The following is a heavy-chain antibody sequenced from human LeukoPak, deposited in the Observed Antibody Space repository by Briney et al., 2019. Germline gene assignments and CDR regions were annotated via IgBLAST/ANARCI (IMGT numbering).Heavy chain of an antibody. D-gene: IGHD4-17*01. CDR3: ARDPHYGDYVV. Sequence: GGSLRLSCAASGFTFSSYEMNWVRQTPGKGLEWVSYISSSGSTKHYADSVKGRFTISRDNAKNSLYLQMNSLRAEDTAAYYCARDPHYGDYVVWGQGTLVTVSS. CDR2: ISSSGSTK. V-gene: IGHV3-48*03. CDR1: GFTFSSYE. J-gene: IGHJ4*02.